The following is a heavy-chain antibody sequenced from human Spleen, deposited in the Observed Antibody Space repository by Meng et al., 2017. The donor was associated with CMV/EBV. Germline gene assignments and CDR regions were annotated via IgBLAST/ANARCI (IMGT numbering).Heavy chain of an antibody. CDR3: STHLAAPHY. V-gene: IGHV3-15*01. Sequence: LSCSASGFTVSTHHMSWVRPAPGKGLEWVGRVKSRSDGGTTDYAAPVKGRFPISRDDSKNTLYLQMNSLRTEDTAVYYCSTHLAAPHYWGRGTLVTVSS. CDR1: GFTVSTHH. J-gene: IGHJ4*02. CDR2: VKSRSDGGTT.